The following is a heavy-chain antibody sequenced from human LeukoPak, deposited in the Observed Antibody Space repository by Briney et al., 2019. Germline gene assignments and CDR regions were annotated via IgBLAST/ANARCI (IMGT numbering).Heavy chain of an antibody. CDR3: ARAVISFGGGIAKGFDC. D-gene: IGHD3-16*02. J-gene: IGHJ4*02. CDR2: VYYSGST. V-gene: IGHV4-59*01. CDR1: GGSISTYH. Sequence: SETLSLTCTVSGGSISTYHWSWIRQPPGKGPEWIGYVYYSGSTDYSPSLKSRATISVDTSMNQFSLSLSSVTAADTAIHYCARAVISFGGGIAKGFDCWGQGTLVTVSS.